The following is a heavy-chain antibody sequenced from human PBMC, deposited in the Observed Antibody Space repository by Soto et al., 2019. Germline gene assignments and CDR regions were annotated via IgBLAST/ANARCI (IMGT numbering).Heavy chain of an antibody. CDR1: GGSISSSNW. CDR3: ASMGYHYGSGSYPLDY. V-gene: IGHV4-4*02. J-gene: IGHJ4*02. CDR2: IYHSGST. D-gene: IGHD3-10*01. Sequence: PSETLSLTCAVSGGSISSSNWWSWVRQPPGKGLEWIGEIYHSGSTNYNPSLKSRVTISVDKSKNQFSLKLSSVTAADTAVYYCASMGYHYGSGSYPLDYWGQGTLVTVSS.